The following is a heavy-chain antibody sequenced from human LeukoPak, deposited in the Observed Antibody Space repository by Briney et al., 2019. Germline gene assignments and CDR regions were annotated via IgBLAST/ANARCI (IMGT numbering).Heavy chain of an antibody. D-gene: IGHD2-15*01. CDR2: IYPGDSDT. CDR1: GYSFTSYW. V-gene: IGHV5-51*01. J-gene: IGHJ3*02. CDR3: ARPVDCSGGSCYPTGAFDI. Sequence: GESLKISCKGSGYSFTSYWIGWVRQMPGKGLEWMGIIYPGDSDTRYSPSFQGQVTISADKSISTAYLQWSSLKPSDTAMYYCARPVDCSGGSCYPTGAFDIWGQGTMVTVSS.